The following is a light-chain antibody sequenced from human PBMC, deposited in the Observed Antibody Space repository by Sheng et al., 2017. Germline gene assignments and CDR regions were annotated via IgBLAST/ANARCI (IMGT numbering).Light chain of an antibody. J-gene: IGLJ2*01. V-gene: IGLV3-1*01. CDR1: KLGNKY. Sequence: SFELTQPPSVSVSPGQTASITCSGHKLGNKYACWYQQKPGQSPILVIFQDSQRPSGIPERFSGSNFGNTATLTISGTQAMDEADYYCQAWDSSVVFGGGTKRDRP. CDR2: QDS. CDR3: QAWDSSVV.